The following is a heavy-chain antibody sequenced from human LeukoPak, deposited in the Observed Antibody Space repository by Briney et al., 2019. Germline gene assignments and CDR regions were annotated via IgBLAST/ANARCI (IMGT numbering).Heavy chain of an antibody. CDR3: AASDGEQQLAL. CDR2: ISWNGVTT. Sequence: GGSLRLSCAASGFSFRGYTMHWVRQVPGRGLEWVSLISWNGVTTYYRDSVKGRFTISRDDSKNSLYLQMNSLRSEDSALYYCAASDGEQQLALWGQGTLVTVSS. V-gene: IGHV3-43*01. D-gene: IGHD6-13*01. CDR1: GFSFRGYT. J-gene: IGHJ4*02.